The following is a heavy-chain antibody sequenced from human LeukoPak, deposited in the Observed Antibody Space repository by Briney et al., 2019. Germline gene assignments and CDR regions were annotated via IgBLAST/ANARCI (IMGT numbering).Heavy chain of an antibody. CDR3: ARHIATYSSSWTESWFDP. D-gene: IGHD6-13*01. CDR1: GYSFTSYW. CDR2: IYPGDSDT. J-gene: IGHJ5*02. V-gene: IGHV5-51*01. Sequence: GESLKISCKGSGYSFTSYWIGWVRQMPGKGLEWMGIIYPGDSDTRYSPSFQGQVTISADKSISTAYLQWSSLKASDTAMYYCARHIATYSSSWTESWFDPWGQGTLVTVSS.